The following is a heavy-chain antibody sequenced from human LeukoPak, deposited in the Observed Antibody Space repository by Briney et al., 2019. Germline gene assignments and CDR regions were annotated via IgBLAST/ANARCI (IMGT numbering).Heavy chain of an antibody. CDR3: ARDDGYYGSQILPFDY. J-gene: IGHJ4*02. V-gene: IGHV1-18*01. D-gene: IGHD3-10*01. Sequence: GASVKVSCKASGYTFTSYGISWVRQAPGQGLEWMGWISAYNGNTSYAQKLQGRVTMTTDTSTSTAYMELRSLRSDDTAVYYCARDDGYYGSQILPFDYWGQGTLVTVSS. CDR2: ISAYNGNT. CDR1: GYTFTSYG.